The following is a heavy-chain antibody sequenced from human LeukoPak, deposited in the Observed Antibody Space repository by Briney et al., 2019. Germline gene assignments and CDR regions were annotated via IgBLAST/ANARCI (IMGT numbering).Heavy chain of an antibody. CDR3: ARVIIAVAGEVDY. Sequence: PGGSLRLSCAASGFTFSSYSMNWVRQAPGKGLGWVSSISGSSSYIYYADSVKGRFTISRDNAKNSLYLQMNSLRAEDTAVYYCARVIIAVAGEVDYWGQGTLVTVSS. CDR1: GFTFSSYS. V-gene: IGHV3-21*01. D-gene: IGHD6-19*01. CDR2: ISGSSSYI. J-gene: IGHJ4*02.